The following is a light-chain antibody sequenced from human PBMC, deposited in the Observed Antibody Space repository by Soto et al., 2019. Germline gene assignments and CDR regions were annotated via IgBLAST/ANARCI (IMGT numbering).Light chain of an antibody. CDR3: QQYESLPLT. J-gene: IGKJ5*01. V-gene: IGKV1-33*01. CDR1: QDINIY. Sequence: DIHMTQSPSSLFASVGDRVTITCQATQDINIYLNWYQQKPGKAPNLLIYDASNLEIGVPSRFSGSGSGTHFTFTISSLQTEDIGTYYCQQYESLPLTFGQGTRLEIK. CDR2: DAS.